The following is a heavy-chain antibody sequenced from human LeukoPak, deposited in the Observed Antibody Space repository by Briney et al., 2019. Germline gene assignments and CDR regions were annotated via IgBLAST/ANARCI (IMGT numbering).Heavy chain of an antibody. V-gene: IGHV1-18*01. CDR1: GYSFTNYG. J-gene: IGHJ4*02. D-gene: IGHD3-10*01. CDR3: AREVPMVRGAPDY. CDR2: ISGYNSKP. Sequence: ASVKVSCKTSGYSFTNYGITWVRQAPGQGLECMGWISGYNSKPFYAQNFQGRVTMTTDTSTSTVYMEVRSLRSDDTAVYYCAREVPMVRGAPDYWGQGTLVTVSS.